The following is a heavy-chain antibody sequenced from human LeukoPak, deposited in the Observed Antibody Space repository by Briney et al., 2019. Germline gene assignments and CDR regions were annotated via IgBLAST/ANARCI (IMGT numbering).Heavy chain of an antibody. V-gene: IGHV3-11*03. Sequence: GGSLRLSCAASGFTFSDFYMTWLRQAPGRGLEWISYISSGSSYTNYADSVKGRCTISRDNAKNSLYLQMNSLRAEDTAVYYCARWRSSSGWAFDYWGQGTLVTVSS. CDR3: ARWRSSSGWAFDY. CDR1: GFTFSDFY. D-gene: IGHD6-19*01. J-gene: IGHJ4*02. CDR2: ISSGSSYT.